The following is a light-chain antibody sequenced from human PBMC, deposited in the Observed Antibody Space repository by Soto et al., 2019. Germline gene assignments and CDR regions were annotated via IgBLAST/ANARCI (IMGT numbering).Light chain of an antibody. V-gene: IGLV2-14*01. Sequence: QSALTQPASVSGSPGQSITISCTGTSNDVGAYNYVSWYQQHLGKAPKLMIYEVSNRPSGISNRFSGSKSANTASLTISGLQADDEADYYCSSYTTNSTYVFGTGTKV. CDR3: SSYTTNSTYV. CDR1: SNDVGAYNY. J-gene: IGLJ1*01. CDR2: EVS.